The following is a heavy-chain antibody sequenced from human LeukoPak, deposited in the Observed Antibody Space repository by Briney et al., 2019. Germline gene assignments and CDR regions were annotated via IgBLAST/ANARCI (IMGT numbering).Heavy chain of an antibody. Sequence: ASVKVSSKASRYTFISYGISWGRQALGEGLGWMGWISAYNGNTNYAQKLQGRVTMTTDTSTSTAYMELRSVRSDDTDVYYCARVAGPGWFDPWGQGTLVTVSS. CDR3: ARVAGPGWFDP. CDR2: ISAYNGNT. V-gene: IGHV1-18*01. D-gene: IGHD6-19*01. J-gene: IGHJ5*02. CDR1: RYTFISYG.